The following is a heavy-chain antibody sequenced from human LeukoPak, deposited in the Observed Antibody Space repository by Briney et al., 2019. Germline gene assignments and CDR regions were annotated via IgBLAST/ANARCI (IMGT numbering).Heavy chain of an antibody. Sequence: ASEKVSCKASGGTLSSYAISWVRQAPGQGLEWMGGIIPIFGTANYAQKFQGRVTITTDESTSTAYMELSSLRSEDTAVYYCARAGGYCSSTSCYSRYYYYYMDVWGKGTTVTVSS. CDR2: IIPIFGTA. V-gene: IGHV1-69*05. CDR1: GGTLSSYA. D-gene: IGHD2-2*02. J-gene: IGHJ6*03. CDR3: ARAGGYCSSTSCYSRYYYYYMDV.